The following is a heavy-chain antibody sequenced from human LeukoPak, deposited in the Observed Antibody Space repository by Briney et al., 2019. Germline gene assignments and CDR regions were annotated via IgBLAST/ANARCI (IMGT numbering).Heavy chain of an antibody. D-gene: IGHD4-17*01. CDR2: IYHSGST. CDR3: ARASYGDYVLDWFDP. Sequence: SETLSLTCTVSGGSISSYSWSWIRQPPGKGLEWIGYIYHSGSTYYNPSLKSRVTISVDRSKNQFSLKLSSVTAADTAVYYCARASYGDYVLDWFDPWGQGTLVTVSS. V-gene: IGHV4-30-2*01. CDR1: GGSISSYS. J-gene: IGHJ5*02.